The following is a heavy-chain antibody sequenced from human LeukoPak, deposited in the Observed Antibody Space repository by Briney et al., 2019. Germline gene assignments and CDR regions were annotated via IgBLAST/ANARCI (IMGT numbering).Heavy chain of an antibody. CDR3: ATARFRYSSGWYDY. D-gene: IGHD6-19*01. CDR2: VDPEDGET. CDR1: GYTFTDYY. J-gene: IGHJ4*02. V-gene: IGHV1-69-2*01. Sequence: ASVRVSCKVSGYTFTDYYMHWVQQAPGKGLEWMGLVDPEDGETIYAEKFQGRVTITADTSTDTAYMELSSLRSEDTAVYYCATARFRYSSGWYDYWGQGTLVTVSS.